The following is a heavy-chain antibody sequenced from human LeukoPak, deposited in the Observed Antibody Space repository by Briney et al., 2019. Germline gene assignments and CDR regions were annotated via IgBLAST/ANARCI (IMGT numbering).Heavy chain of an antibody. J-gene: IGHJ4*02. CDR3: AGRLYDSSGYYLASDY. Sequence: PETLSLTCTVSGGSISSYYWSWIRQPPGKGLEWIGYIYYSGSTNYNPFLKSRVTISVDTSKNQFSLKLSSVTAADTAVYYCAGRLYDSSGYYLASDYWGQGTLVTVSS. D-gene: IGHD3-22*01. V-gene: IGHV4-59*01. CDR2: IYYSGST. CDR1: GGSISSYY.